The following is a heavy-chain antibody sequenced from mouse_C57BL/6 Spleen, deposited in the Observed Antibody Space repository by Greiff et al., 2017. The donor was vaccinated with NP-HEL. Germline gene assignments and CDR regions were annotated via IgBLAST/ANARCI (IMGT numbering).Heavy chain of an antibody. CDR3: TRWATQKAMDD. J-gene: IGHJ4*01. V-gene: IGHV1-50*01. CDR1: GYTFTSYW. CDR2: IDPSDSYT. Sequence: QVQLQQPGAELVKPGASVKLSCKASGYTFTSYWMQWVKQWPGQGLEWIGEIDPSDSYTNYNQKFKGKATLTVDTSSSPTSMRLSSLTSEDSAVYYCTRWATQKAMDDWGQGTSVTVSS. D-gene: IGHD6-1*01.